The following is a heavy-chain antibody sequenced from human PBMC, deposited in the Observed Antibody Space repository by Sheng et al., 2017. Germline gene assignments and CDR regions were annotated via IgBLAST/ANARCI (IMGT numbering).Heavy chain of an antibody. D-gene: IGHD3-3*01. CDR3: ARHRRDGITIFGVVDY. Sequence: EVQLVESGGGLVKPGGSLRLSCAASGFTFSSYSMNWVRQAPGKGLEWVSSISSSSSYIYYADSVKGRFTISRDNAKNSLYLQMNSLRAEDTAVYYCARHRRDGITIFGVVDYWGQGTLVTVSS. CDR2: ISSSSSYI. CDR1: GFTFSSYS. V-gene: IGHV3-21*01. J-gene: IGHJ4*02.